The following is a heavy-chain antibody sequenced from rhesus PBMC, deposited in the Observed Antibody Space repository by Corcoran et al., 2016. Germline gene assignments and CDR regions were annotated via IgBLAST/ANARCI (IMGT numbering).Heavy chain of an antibody. V-gene: IGHV1-138*01. CDR2: INPKTGGT. J-gene: IGHJ5-1*01. D-gene: IGHD1-14*01. Sequence: QVQLVQSEAEVKKPGSSVKVSCKASGYTFPDYYMHWVRQAPGQGLEWMGEINPKTGGTNYAQKCQGRVTMTRDTSTSTAYMELSSLRSEDTTVYYCVAGTKNRFDVWGPGVLVTVSS. CDR1: GYTFPDYY. CDR3: VAGTKNRFDV.